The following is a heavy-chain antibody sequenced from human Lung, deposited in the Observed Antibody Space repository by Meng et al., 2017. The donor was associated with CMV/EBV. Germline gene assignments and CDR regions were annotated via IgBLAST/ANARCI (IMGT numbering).Heavy chain of an antibody. Sequence: ASXXVSXKASGYTFTSYDINWVRQATGQGLEWMGWMNPNSGNTGYAQKFQGRVTITRNTSISTAYMELSSLRSEDTAVYYCATYISGSYLGVGGDSDYWCQGTLVTVSS. CDR1: GYTFTSYD. V-gene: IGHV1-8*03. CDR2: MNPNSGNT. D-gene: IGHD1-26*01. CDR3: ATYISGSYLGVGGDSDY. J-gene: IGHJ4*02.